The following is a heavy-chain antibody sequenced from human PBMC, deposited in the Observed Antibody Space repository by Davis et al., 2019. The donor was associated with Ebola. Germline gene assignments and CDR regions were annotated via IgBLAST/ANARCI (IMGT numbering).Heavy chain of an antibody. J-gene: IGHJ2*01. CDR1: GFTFSNFA. D-gene: IGHD3-22*01. CDR3: AKDGRYDSSGSLDWYFDL. CDR2: ISGSGGST. V-gene: IGHV3-23*01. Sequence: GESLKISCAASGFTFSNFAMSWVRQAPGKGLEWVSAISGSGGSTYYADSVKGRFTISRDNSKNTLYLQMNSLRAEDTAVYYCAKDGRYDSSGSLDWYFDLWGRGTLVTVSS.